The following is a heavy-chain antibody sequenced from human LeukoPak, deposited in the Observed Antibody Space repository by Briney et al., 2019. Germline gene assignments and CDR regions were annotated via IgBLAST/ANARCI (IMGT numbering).Heavy chain of an antibody. CDR3: ARAKHRGWGLDY. CDR1: GFAFSSFA. D-gene: IGHD7-27*01. Sequence: GGSLRLSCAASGFAFSSFAMHWVRQTPGKGLEWVALISYDGSYSYYADSVQGRFTISRDDSLNTRYLQMNSLTTEDTAIFYCARAKHRGWGLDYWGQGSLVAVSS. V-gene: IGHV3-30*04. CDR2: ISYDGSYS. J-gene: IGHJ4*02.